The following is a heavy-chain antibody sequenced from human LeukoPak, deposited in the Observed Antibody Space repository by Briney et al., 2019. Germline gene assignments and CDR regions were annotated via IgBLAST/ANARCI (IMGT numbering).Heavy chain of an antibody. CDR3: ARDPNGDYVGAFEM. CDR1: GLTFSNYA. CDR2: IRSGGGGT. Sequence: GGSLRPSCAASGLTFSNYAMIWVRQAPGRGLEWVSAIRSGGGGTLYADSVKGRFTISRDNSKNTLFLQMNNVRAEDTAVYYCARDPNGDYVGAFEMWGPGTKVTVS. D-gene: IGHD4-17*01. J-gene: IGHJ3*02. V-gene: IGHV3-23*01.